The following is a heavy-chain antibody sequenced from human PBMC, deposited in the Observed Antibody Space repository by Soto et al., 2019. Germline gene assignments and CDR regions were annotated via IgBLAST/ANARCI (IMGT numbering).Heavy chain of an antibody. CDR1: GFTFSSYS. CDR3: AREDYDYIWGNLVFDY. Sequence: GGSLRLSCAASGFTFSSYSMNWVRQAPGKGLEWVSYISSSSSTIYYADSVKGRFTISRDNAKNSLYLQMNSLRAEDTAVYYCAREDYDYIWGNLVFDYWGQGTLVTVSS. V-gene: IGHV3-48*01. D-gene: IGHD3-16*01. CDR2: ISSSSSTI. J-gene: IGHJ4*02.